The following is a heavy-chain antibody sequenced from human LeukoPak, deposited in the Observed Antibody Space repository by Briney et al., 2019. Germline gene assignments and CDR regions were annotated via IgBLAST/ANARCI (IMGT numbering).Heavy chain of an antibody. D-gene: IGHD1-1*01. CDR2: IYPGDSDT. J-gene: IGHJ3*02. V-gene: IGHV5-51*01. CDR3: ARTTGTTWDAFDI. Sequence: GESLKISCKGSGYSFTSYWIGWVRQMPGKGLEWRGIIYPGDSDTRYSPSFQGQVTISADKSISTAYLQWSSLKASDTAMYYCARTTGTTWDAFDIWGQGTMVTVSS. CDR1: GYSFTSYW.